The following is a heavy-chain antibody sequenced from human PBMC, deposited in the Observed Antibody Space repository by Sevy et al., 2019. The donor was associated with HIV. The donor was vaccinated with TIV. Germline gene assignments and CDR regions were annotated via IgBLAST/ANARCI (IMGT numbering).Heavy chain of an antibody. D-gene: IGHD3-22*01. Sequence: GGSLRLSCAASGFTFSSYGMRWVRQAPGKGLEWVAVISYDGSNKYYADSVKGRFTISRDNSKNTLYLQMNSLRAEDTAVYYCAKDYDSSGDDAFDIWGQGTMVTVSS. CDR1: GFTFSSYG. CDR3: AKDYDSSGDDAFDI. CDR2: ISYDGSNK. J-gene: IGHJ3*02. V-gene: IGHV3-30*18.